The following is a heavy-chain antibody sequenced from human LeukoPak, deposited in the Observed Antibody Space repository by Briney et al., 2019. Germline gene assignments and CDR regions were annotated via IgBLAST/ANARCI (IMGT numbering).Heavy chain of an antibody. CDR3: ARELADIVVVVAATNAFDI. V-gene: IGHV3-30*04. Sequence: GGSLRLSCAASGFTFSSYAMHWVRQAPGKGLEWVAVISYDGSNKYYADSVKGRFTISRDNSKNTLYLQMNSLRAEDTAVCYCARELADIVVVVAATNAFDIWGQGTMVTVSS. D-gene: IGHD2-15*01. CDR1: GFTFSSYA. J-gene: IGHJ3*02. CDR2: ISYDGSNK.